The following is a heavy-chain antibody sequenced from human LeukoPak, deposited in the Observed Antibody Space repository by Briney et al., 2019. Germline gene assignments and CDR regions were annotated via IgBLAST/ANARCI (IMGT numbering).Heavy chain of an antibody. V-gene: IGHV3-7*01. J-gene: IGHJ4*02. D-gene: IGHD6-25*01. Sequence: GGSLRLSCAASGFTFSSYSMNWVRQAPGKGLEWVANIKQDGSEKYYVDSVKGRFTISRDNAKNSLYLQMNSLRAEDTAVYYCARDLRQSDDSSGGYWGQGTLVTVSS. CDR1: GFTFSSYS. CDR3: ARDLRQSDDSSGGY. CDR2: IKQDGSEK.